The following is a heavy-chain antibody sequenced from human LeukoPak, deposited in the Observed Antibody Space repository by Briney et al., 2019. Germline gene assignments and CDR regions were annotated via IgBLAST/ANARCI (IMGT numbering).Heavy chain of an antibody. CDR1: GFTFSSYD. V-gene: IGHV3-23*01. CDR2: ISGSGGRT. CDR3: ATDHGNSPFDF. J-gene: IGHJ4*02. Sequence: GGSLRLSCAASGFTFSSYDMSWVRQAPGKGLEWVSAISGSGGRTYSADSVKGRFTISRDNSKNTLYLEMNSLRDEDTAVYYCATDHGNSPFDFWGQGTLVTVSS. D-gene: IGHD5-24*01.